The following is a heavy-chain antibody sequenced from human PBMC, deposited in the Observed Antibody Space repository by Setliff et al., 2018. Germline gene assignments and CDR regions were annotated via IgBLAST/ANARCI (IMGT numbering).Heavy chain of an antibody. D-gene: IGHD3-3*01. Sequence: SETLSLTCTVSGASISSGTYYWTWIRQPAGKGLEWIGEINHSGSTNYIPSLKSRLTISVDTSKNQFSLKLSSVTAADTAMYYCRFWSGYYKNDYWGQGTLVTVSS. CDR3: RFWSGYYKNDY. J-gene: IGHJ4*02. V-gene: IGHV4-61*10. CDR2: INHSGST. CDR1: GASISSGTYY.